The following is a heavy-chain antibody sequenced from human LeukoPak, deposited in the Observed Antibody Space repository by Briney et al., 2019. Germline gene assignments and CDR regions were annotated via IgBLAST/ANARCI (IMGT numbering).Heavy chain of an antibody. V-gene: IGHV4-34*01. CDR3: ARGTEGLVVVAATRFYYYYYMDV. CDR1: GGSFSGYY. J-gene: IGHJ6*03. Sequence: TSSETLSLTCAVYGGSFSGYYWSWIRQPPGKGLEWIGEINHSGSTNYNPSLKSRVTISVDTSKNQFSLKLSSVTAADTAVYYCARGTEGLVVVAATRFYYYYYMDVWGKGTTVTVSS. D-gene: IGHD2-15*01. CDR2: INHSGST.